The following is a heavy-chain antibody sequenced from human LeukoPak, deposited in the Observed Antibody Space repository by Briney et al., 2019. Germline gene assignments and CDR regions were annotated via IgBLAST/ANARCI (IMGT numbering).Heavy chain of an antibody. CDR2: ISGSGAGT. D-gene: IGHD5-18*01. V-gene: IGHV3-23*01. CDR1: GFTFNNYA. CDR3: AKDRSYGAPYDVFDI. Sequence: GGSLRLSCAASGFTFNNYAMSWVRQAPGKALEWVSGISGSGAGTNYADSVKGQFTISRDNSKNTLYLQMNSLRGDDTAVYYCAKDRSYGAPYDVFDIWGQGTKVTVSS. J-gene: IGHJ3*02.